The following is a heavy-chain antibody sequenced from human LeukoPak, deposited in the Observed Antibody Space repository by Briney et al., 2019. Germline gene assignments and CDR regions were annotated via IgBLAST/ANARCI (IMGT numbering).Heavy chain of an antibody. J-gene: IGHJ2*01. CDR3: AKDGTRGQWLVPFRYFDL. D-gene: IGHD6-19*01. CDR1: GFTFSSYA. V-gene: IGHV3-23*01. CDR2: ISGSGGST. Sequence: QSGGSLRLSCAASGFTFSSYAMSWVRQAPGKGLEWVSAISGSGGSTYYADSVKGRFTISRDNSKNTLCLQMNSLRAEDTAVYYCAKDGTRGQWLVPFRYFDLWGRGTLVTVSS.